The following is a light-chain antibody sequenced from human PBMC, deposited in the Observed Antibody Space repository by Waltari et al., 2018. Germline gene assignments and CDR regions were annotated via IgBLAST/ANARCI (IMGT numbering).Light chain of an antibody. CDR3: QQYYDIPVT. CDR2: WAS. CDR1: QSVLYNTDNKNY. Sequence: DIVMTQSPDSLPVSLGERATLNCKSSQSVLYNTDNKNYLAWYQKKPGQSPKLLIYWASTRESGFPDRFSGSGSGTDFTLTISGLQADDAAIYFCQQYYDIPVTFGQGTRLEIK. V-gene: IGKV4-1*01. J-gene: IGKJ2*01.